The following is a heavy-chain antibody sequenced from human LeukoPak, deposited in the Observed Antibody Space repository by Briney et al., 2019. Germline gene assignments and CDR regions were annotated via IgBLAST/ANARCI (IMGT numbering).Heavy chain of an antibody. CDR2: IYYSGST. Sequence: KPSETLSLTCTVSGGSISTYYWSWIRQPPGKGLEWIGSIYYSGSTYYNPSLKSRVTISVDTSKNQFSLKLSSVTAADTAVYYCAKYYGSGIWDWFDPWGQGTLVTVSS. CDR1: GGSISTYY. V-gene: IGHV4-59*05. CDR3: AKYYGSGIWDWFDP. D-gene: IGHD3-10*01. J-gene: IGHJ5*02.